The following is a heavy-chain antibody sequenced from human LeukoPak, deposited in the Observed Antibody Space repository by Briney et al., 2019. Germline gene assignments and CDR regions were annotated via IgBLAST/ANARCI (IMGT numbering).Heavy chain of an antibody. CDR3: ARQCGSLCPFDY. CDR2: ISSDGTNK. J-gene: IGHJ4*02. V-gene: IGHV3-30-3*01. D-gene: IGHD1-26*01. Sequence: GGSLRLSCAASGFTFSNYAIHWVRQAPGKGLEWVAVISSDGTNKNYADSVKGRFTISRDKAKNTVYLQVNSLRSEDTAVYYCARQCGSLCPFDYWGQGTLVTVSS. CDR1: GFTFSNYA.